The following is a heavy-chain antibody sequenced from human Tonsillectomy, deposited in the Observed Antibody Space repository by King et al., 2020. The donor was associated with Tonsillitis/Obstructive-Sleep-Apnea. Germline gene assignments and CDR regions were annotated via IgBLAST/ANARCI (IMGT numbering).Heavy chain of an antibody. Sequence: VQLVESGGGLVQPGGSLRLSCAASGFTFSRYSMNLVRLAPGEGLEWGSYISSSSSTLYYADSVKGRFTISRDNAKNSLYLQMNSLRDEDTAVYYCARDKDDDWYFDLWGRGTLVTVAS. V-gene: IGHV3-48*02. CDR1: GFTFSRYS. CDR2: ISSSSSTL. D-gene: IGHD5-24*01. J-gene: IGHJ2*01. CDR3: ARDKDDDWYFDL.